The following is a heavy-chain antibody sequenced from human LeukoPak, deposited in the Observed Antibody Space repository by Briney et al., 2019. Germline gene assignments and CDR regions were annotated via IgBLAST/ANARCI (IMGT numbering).Heavy chain of an antibody. CDR1: GGSFSGNY. CDR3: ARDLGTTDSRRHWYFDL. D-gene: IGHD4-11*01. Sequence: SETLSLTCAVYGGSFSGNYWSWIRQPPGKGLEWIGEINHSGSTNYNPSLKSRVTISVDTSKNQFSLKLSSVTAADTAVYYCARDLGTTDSRRHWYFDLWGLGTLVTVSS. CDR2: INHSGST. J-gene: IGHJ2*01. V-gene: IGHV4-34*01.